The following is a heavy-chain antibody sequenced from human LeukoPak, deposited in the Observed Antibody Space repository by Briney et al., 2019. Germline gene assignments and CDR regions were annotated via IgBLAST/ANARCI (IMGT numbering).Heavy chain of an antibody. J-gene: IGHJ4*02. CDR3: AKGGYGSLYFGY. CDR2: VRYDGLNE. CDR1: VFTLTGFG. V-gene: IGHV3-30*02. D-gene: IGHD4-17*01. Sequence: PGGSLRLSCAPSVFTLTGFGIHWVRQAPGKGLEWVAFVRYDGLNEWYADSVKGRFTISKDTSTNSLFLQMNSLRVEDTAVYYCAKGGYGSLYFGYWGQGTLVTVSS.